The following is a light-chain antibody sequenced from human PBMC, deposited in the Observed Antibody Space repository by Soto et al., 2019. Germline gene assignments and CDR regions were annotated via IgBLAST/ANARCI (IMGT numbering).Light chain of an antibody. Sequence: QSALPQPASVSGSPGQSITISCTGPSSDVGGYNYVSWYQQHPGKAPKLMIYEVSNRHSGVSKRFSGSKSGNTASLTISGLWAEDEADYYWCSYTGSSTVVVGGGTKLTVL. CDR1: SSDVGGYNY. V-gene: IGLV2-14*01. CDR2: EVS. CDR3: CSYTGSSTVV. J-gene: IGLJ2*01.